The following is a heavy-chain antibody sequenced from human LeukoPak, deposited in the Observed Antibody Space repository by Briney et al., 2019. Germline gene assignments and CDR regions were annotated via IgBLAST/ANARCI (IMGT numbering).Heavy chain of an antibody. CDR3: ARGLSGYDGTFDY. Sequence: PSETLSLTCSVSGGSIASSSYYWGWIRQPPGKGLEWIGSVFRTGTTYYNPSLKSRVTISVDTSKNQFSLKLSSVTAADTAVYYCARGLSGYDGTFDYWGQGTLVTVSS. V-gene: IGHV4-39*07. CDR2: VFRTGTT. D-gene: IGHD5-12*01. J-gene: IGHJ4*02. CDR1: GGSIASSSYY.